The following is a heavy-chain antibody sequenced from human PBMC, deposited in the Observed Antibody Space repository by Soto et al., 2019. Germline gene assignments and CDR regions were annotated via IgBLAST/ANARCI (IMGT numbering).Heavy chain of an antibody. J-gene: IGHJ4*02. CDR1: GFTFSSYS. Sequence: EVQLVESGGGLVKPGGSLRLSCAASGFTFSSYSMNWVRQAPGKGLEWVSSISSSSSYIYYADSVKGRFTISRDNAKTSLYLQMNSLRAEDTAVYYCASVSVSSRMYYFDYWGQGTLVTVSS. CDR3: ASVSVSSRMYYFDY. CDR2: ISSSSSYI. V-gene: IGHV3-21*01. D-gene: IGHD6-19*01.